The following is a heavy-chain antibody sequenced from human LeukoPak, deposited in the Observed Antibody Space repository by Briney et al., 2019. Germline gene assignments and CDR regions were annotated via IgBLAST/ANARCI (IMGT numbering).Heavy chain of an antibody. D-gene: IGHD6-19*01. V-gene: IGHV4-39*01. CDR1: GDSISSSTYY. Sequence: PSETLSLTCTVSGDSISSSTYYWAWIRQPPGKGLEWIGSFSYGGNTCYKSSLKSRLTISVDTSKNQFSLKLSSVTAADTSVYYCARHVHSGWYWVYWGQGTLVTVSS. J-gene: IGHJ4*02. CDR3: ARHVHSGWYWVY. CDR2: FSYGGNT.